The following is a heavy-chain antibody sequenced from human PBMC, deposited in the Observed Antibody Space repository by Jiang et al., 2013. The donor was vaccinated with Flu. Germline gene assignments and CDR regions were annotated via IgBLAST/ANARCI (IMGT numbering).Heavy chain of an antibody. Sequence: QTLSLTCAISGDSVSSNSAAWNWTRQSPSRGLEWLGRTYYRSKWYNDYAVSVKSRITINPDTSKNQFSLQLNSVTPEDTAVYYCARDRKVTHYYYYGMDVWGQGTTVTVSS. CDR1: GDSVSSNSAA. CDR2: TYYRSKWYN. CDR3: ARDRKVTHYYYYGMDV. V-gene: IGHV6-1*01. J-gene: IGHJ6*02. D-gene: IGHD2-21*02.